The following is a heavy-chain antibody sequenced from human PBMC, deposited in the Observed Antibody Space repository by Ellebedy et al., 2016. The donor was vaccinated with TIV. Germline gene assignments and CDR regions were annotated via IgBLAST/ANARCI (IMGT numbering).Heavy chain of an antibody. CDR2: TYYSGRT. Sequence: MPSETLSLTCTVSGGSISRGSYYWNWIRQYPGKGLVWIGYTYYSGRTYYNPSLKSRVNVSVDTSKNQFSLKLSSVTAADTAVYYCAREKFAEAGIDYWGHGTLVTFSS. V-gene: IGHV4-31*03. CDR1: GGSISRGSYY. J-gene: IGHJ4*01. CDR3: AREKFAEAGIDY. D-gene: IGHD6-13*01.